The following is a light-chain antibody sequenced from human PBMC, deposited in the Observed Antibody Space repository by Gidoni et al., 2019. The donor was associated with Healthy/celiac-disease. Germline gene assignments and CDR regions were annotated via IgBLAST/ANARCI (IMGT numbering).Light chain of an antibody. Sequence: EMVLTQSPGTLSLSPGERATLSCRASQSVSSSYLAWYQQKPGQAPRLLIYGASSRATGLPDRFSGSGSGTDFTLTISRLEPEDFAVYYCQQYGSSPETFXQXTKVEIK. CDR3: QQYGSSPET. J-gene: IGKJ1*01. V-gene: IGKV3-20*01. CDR2: GAS. CDR1: QSVSSSY.